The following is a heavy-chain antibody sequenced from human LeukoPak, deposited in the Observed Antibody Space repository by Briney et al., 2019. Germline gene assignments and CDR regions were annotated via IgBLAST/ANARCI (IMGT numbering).Heavy chain of an antibody. Sequence: PGGSLRLSSAASGFTFSDYYMTWIRQAPGRGLEWISYINGSSSDTKYEDSVKGRFTISRDNAKNSVYLLMNSLRAEDTAVYYCARRGTTYCTVDSCHPNWFDPWGQGTLITVSS. CDR2: INGSSSDT. CDR1: GFTFSDYY. J-gene: IGHJ5*02. V-gene: IGHV3-11*03. D-gene: IGHD2-15*01. CDR3: ARRGTTYCTVDSCHPNWFDP.